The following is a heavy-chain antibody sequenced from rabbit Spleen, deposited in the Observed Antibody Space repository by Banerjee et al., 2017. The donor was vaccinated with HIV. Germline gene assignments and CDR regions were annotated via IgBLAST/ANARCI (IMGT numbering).Heavy chain of an antibody. Sequence: EQLEESGGGLVKPEGSLTLTCTASGFSFSSSYWICWVRQAPGKGLEWIACIYAHSSGSTAYASWAKGRFTIAKTSSTTVTLQMTSLTVADTATYFCAGRGSAYGYAYGLWGPGTLVTVS. J-gene: IGHJ6*01. CDR1: GFSFSSSYW. V-gene: IGHV1S45*01. CDR3: AGRGSAYGYAYGL. CDR2: IYAHSSGST. D-gene: IGHD6-1*01.